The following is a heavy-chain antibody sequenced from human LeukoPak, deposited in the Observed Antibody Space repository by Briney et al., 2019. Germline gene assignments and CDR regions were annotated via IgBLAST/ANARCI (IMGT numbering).Heavy chain of an antibody. CDR1: GYTFTGYY. J-gene: IGHJ4*02. V-gene: IGHV1-2*04. CDR2: INPNSGST. Sequence: ASVKVSCKASGYTFTGYYMHWVRQAPGQGLEWMGWINPNSGSTNYAQKFQSWVTMTRDTSISTAYMELSRLRSDDTAVYYCARDGGSGWDFDYWGQGTLVTVSS. CDR3: ARDGGSGWDFDY. D-gene: IGHD6-19*01.